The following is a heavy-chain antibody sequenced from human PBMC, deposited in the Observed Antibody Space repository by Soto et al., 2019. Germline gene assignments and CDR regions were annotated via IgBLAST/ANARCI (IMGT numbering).Heavy chain of an antibody. CDR2: IYYSGST. J-gene: IGHJ5*02. CDR3: AVSNWLDP. CDR1: GSSISSRVSC. V-gene: IGHV4-39*01. Sequence: SETLSLTCTVSGSSISSRVSCWGWIRHPPGKGQEWIGTIYYSGSTYYNPSLKSRVTISVDTSTNQFSLKLSSVTAADTAVYYCAVSNWLDPWGQGTLVT.